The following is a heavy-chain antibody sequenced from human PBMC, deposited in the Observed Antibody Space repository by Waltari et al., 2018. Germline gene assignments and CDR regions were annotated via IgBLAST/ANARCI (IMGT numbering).Heavy chain of an antibody. Sequence: QLQLQESGPGLVKPSETLSLPCSVAGGLITSHSYYWGWIRQPPGKGLEWIGSFFYSGTTNYNPSLKSRVTTFVDTSKNHFSLKLSSVTAADTATYYCSRQRWGQFDAFDIWGLGTMVTVSS. CDR3: SRQRWGQFDAFDI. J-gene: IGHJ3*02. CDR2: FFYSGTT. D-gene: IGHD3-16*01. CDR1: GGLITSHSYY. V-gene: IGHV4-39*01.